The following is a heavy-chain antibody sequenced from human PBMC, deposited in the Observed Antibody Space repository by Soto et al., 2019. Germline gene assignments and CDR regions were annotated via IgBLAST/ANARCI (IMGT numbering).Heavy chain of an antibody. D-gene: IGHD3-9*01. Sequence: ASVKVSCKASGYTFTSYGISWVRQAPGQGLEWMGWISAYNGNTNYAQKLQGRVTMTTDTSTSTAYMELRSLRSDDTAVYYCAREGGLDILTAPASDYWGQGTLVTVSS. J-gene: IGHJ4*02. CDR3: AREGGLDILTAPASDY. CDR2: ISAYNGNT. CDR1: GYTFTSYG. V-gene: IGHV1-18*01.